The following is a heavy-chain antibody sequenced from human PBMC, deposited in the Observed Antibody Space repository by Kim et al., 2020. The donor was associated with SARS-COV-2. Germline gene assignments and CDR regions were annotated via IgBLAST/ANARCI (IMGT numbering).Heavy chain of an antibody. J-gene: IGHJ4*02. V-gene: IGHV1-46*01. CDR3: ARINVETKPVPYYYFDY. D-gene: IGHD3-10*01. Sequence: FQCRVTMTRDTSTSTVYMELSSLRSEDTAVYYCARINVETKPVPYYYFDYWGQGTLVTVSS.